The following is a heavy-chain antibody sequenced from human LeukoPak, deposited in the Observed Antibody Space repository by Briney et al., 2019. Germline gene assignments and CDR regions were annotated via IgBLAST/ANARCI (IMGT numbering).Heavy chain of an antibody. CDR1: GYTFTSYD. CDR3: ARAPGGYFDWLSYYYYMDV. V-gene: IGHV1-8*01. Sequence: ASVKVSCKASGYTFTSYDINWVRQATGQGLEWMGWMNPNSGNTGYAQKFQGRVTMTRNTSISTAYMELSSLRSEDTAVYYCARAPGGYFDWLSYYYYMDVRGKGTTVTISS. CDR2: MNPNSGNT. D-gene: IGHD3-9*01. J-gene: IGHJ6*03.